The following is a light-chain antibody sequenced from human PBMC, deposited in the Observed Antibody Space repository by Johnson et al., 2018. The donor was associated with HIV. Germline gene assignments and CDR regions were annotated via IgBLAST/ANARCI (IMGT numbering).Light chain of an antibody. CDR2: ENN. J-gene: IGLJ1*01. CDR1: TSSIGNNY. Sequence: QSVLTQPPSVSAAPGQKVTISCSGSTSSIGNNYVSWYQHLTGTAPKLLIYENNKRPSGIPARFSGSKSGTSATLGITGLQTGDEADYYCGTWVGSLSACVFGTGTKVTVL. V-gene: IGLV1-51*02. CDR3: GTWVGSLSACV.